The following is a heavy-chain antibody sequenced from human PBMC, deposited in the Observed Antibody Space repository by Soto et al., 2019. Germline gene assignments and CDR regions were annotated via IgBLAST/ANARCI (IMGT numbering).Heavy chain of an antibody. Sequence: GGSLRLSCAASGFTVSSNYMSWVRQAPGKGLEWVSAITDSGSDTYYIDSVKGRFTISRDNSKNSLFLQMNSLRAEDTAVYYCAKLGSSSWSPHYYFDYWGQGTLVTVS. V-gene: IGHV3-23*01. J-gene: IGHJ4*02. D-gene: IGHD2-2*01. CDR3: AKLGSSSWSPHYYFDY. CDR1: GFTVSSNY. CDR2: ITDSGSDT.